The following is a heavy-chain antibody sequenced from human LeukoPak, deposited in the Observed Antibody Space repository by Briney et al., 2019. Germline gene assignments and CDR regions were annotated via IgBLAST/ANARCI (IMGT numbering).Heavy chain of an antibody. V-gene: IGHV3-66*01. D-gene: IGHD3-10*01. CDR3: AKDRLWFGELPGY. J-gene: IGHJ4*02. CDR1: GFTVSSNY. Sequence: GGSLRLSCAASGFTVSSNYMSWVRQAPGKGLEWVSVIYSGGSTYYADSVKGRFTISRDNSKNTLYLQMNSLRAEDTAVYYCAKDRLWFGELPGYWGQGTLVTVSS. CDR2: IYSGGST.